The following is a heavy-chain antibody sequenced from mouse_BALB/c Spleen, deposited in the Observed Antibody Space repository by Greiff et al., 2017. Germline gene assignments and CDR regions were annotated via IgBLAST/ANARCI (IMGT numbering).Heavy chain of an antibody. V-gene: IGHV1-77*01. Sequence: VQLQQSGPELVKPGASVKMSCKASGYTFTDYVISWVKQRTGQGLEWIGEIYPGSGSTYYNEKFKGKATLTADKSSNTAYMQLSSLTSEDSAVYFCAGTSFAYWGQGTLVTVSA. CDR2: IYPGSGST. J-gene: IGHJ3*01. CDR1: GYTFTDYV. D-gene: IGHD4-1*01. CDR3: AGTSFAY.